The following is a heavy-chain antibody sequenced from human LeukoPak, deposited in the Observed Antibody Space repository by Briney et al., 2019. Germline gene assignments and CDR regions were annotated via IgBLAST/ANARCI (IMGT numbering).Heavy chain of an antibody. CDR2: ISDGGKTK. J-gene: IGHJ5*02. CDR1: GFTFRSSE. V-gene: IGHV3-48*03. D-gene: IGHD5-12*01. CDR3: ARDYSGWSLDP. Sequence: GGSLRLSCAASGFTFRSSEMNWVRQAPGKGLEWVSYISDGGKTKYYADSVKGRFTISRDNAKNSLYLQMNSLRAEDTAAYYCARDYSGWSLDPWGQGTLVTVSS.